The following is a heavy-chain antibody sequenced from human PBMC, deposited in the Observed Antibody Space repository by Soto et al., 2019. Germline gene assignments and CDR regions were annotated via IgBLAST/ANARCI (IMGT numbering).Heavy chain of an antibody. Sequence: QVQLVQSGAEEKKPGDSVKVSGKASGYTFAGYAMHWVRQAPGQRLEWMGWINAGNGNTKYSQKFQARVTITRDTSASTAYMELSSLRSEDTAVYYCARAVAVPADFDYWGQGTLVTVSS. CDR2: INAGNGNT. D-gene: IGHD6-19*01. CDR3: ARAVAVPADFDY. CDR1: GYTFAGYA. V-gene: IGHV1-3*05. J-gene: IGHJ4*02.